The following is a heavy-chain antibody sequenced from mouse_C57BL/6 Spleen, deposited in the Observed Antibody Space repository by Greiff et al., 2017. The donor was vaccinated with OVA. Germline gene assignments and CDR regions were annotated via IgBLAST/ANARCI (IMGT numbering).Heavy chain of an antibody. D-gene: IGHD2-3*01. CDR2: IDPGDGDT. CDR3: ASGNYDASFAY. J-gene: IGHJ3*01. V-gene: IGHV1-82*01. Sequence: VQLQQSGPELVKPGASVKISCKASGYAFSSSWMNWVKQRPGKGLEWIGRIDPGDGDTNYNGKFKGKATLTADKSSSTAYMQLSSLTSEDSAVYFCASGNYDASFAYWGQGTLVTVSS. CDR1: GYAFSSSW.